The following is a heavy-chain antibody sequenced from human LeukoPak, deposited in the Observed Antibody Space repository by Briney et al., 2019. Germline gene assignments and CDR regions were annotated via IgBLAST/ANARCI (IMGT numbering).Heavy chain of an antibody. J-gene: IGHJ3*02. Sequence: GGSLRLSCAASGFTFSSYTMHWVRRAPGKGLEWVAVISHDGNIKYHADSMKDRFTISRDNSRNTLYLQMNNLRPEDTAVYSCARAKYYDSRGYSVREAYDIWGQGTMVTVSS. V-gene: IGHV3-30*04. CDR1: GFTFSSYT. D-gene: IGHD3-22*01. CDR3: ARAKYYDSRGYSVREAYDI. CDR2: ISHDGNIK.